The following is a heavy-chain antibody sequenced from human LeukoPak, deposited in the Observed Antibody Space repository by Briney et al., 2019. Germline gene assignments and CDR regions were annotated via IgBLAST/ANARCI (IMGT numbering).Heavy chain of an antibody. CDR1: GFTFSTYA. J-gene: IGHJ4*02. D-gene: IGHD3-22*01. Sequence: GGSLRLSCAASGFTFSTYAMSWARQAPGEGLEWVSSISGSGGSTFYADSVKGRFTISRHNSKNTLYLQMNTLRAEHAAVYYCAKGGLYDSSGYCPGIHDYWGQGTLVTVSS. CDR2: ISGSGGST. CDR3: AKGGLYDSSGYCPGIHDY. V-gene: IGHV3-23*01.